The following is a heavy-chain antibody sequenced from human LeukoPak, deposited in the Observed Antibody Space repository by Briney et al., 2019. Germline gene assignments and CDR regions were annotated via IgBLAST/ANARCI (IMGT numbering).Heavy chain of an antibody. CDR3: ARERISRFDS. J-gene: IGHJ4*02. CDR2: INPNTGDT. D-gene: IGHD2/OR15-2a*01. Sequence: EASVKVSCKASGYIFTDYYIHWVRQAPGQGLEWMGWINPNTGDTNYGQKFQGRVSMTSNTSITTAYMQMTRLRSDDTAVYYCARERISRFDSWGQGTLVTVSS. CDR1: GYIFTDYY. V-gene: IGHV1-2*02.